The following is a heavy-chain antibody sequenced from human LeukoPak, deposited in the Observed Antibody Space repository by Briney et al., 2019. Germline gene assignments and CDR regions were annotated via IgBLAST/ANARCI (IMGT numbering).Heavy chain of an antibody. D-gene: IGHD3-10*01. V-gene: IGHV1-2*02. J-gene: IGHJ4*02. CDR3: ATDSYYGSGSYGDY. CDR2: INPNSGGT. CDR1: GYTFTSYY. Sequence: GSVKVSCMASGYTFTSYYMHWVRQAPGQGLEWMGWINPNSGGTNYAQKFQGRVTMTRDTSISTAYMELSRLRSDDTAVYYCATDSYYGSGSYGDYWGQGTLVTVSS.